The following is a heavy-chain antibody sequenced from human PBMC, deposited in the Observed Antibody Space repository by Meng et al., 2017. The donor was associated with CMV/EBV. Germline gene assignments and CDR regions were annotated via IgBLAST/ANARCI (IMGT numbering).Heavy chain of an antibody. V-gene: IGHV3-48*03. CDR3: ARVGRWGGY. J-gene: IGHJ4*02. D-gene: IGHD4-23*01. Sequence: GESLKISCTASGFTFSNYEMNWVRQAPGKGLEWVSYISPTGSTTYCADSMKGRFTISRDNAKNSLYLQMNSLREEDTAVYYCARVGRWGGYWGQGTLVTVS. CDR2: ISPTGSTT. CDR1: GFTFSNYE.